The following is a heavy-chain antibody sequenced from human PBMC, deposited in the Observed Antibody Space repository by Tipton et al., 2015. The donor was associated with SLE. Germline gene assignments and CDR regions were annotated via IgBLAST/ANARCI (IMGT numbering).Heavy chain of an antibody. Sequence: QLVQSGAEVKKPGESVKISCKGSGFIFTNNWIGWVHQMPGKGLEWMGIIFPGDSEVRYSPSFQGRVTISADESITTAFLQWSSLDASDTAIYYCVRHVNLQYNDYYMDVWGKGTTVTVTS. CDR2: IFPGDSEV. J-gene: IGHJ6*03. CDR1: GFIFTNNW. V-gene: IGHV5-51*07. D-gene: IGHD1-1*01. CDR3: VRHVNLQYNDYYMDV.